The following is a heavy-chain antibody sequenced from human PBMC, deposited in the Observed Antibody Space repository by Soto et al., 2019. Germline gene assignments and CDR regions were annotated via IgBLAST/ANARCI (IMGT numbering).Heavy chain of an antibody. Sequence: HVQLVQSGPEVKKPGASAKVSCKASGYTFSNYGISWMRQVPGQGLEWMGWISAYNGETKYAQKFQRRVSMTTDTSTNTAYIELGSLRSDDTAVYYCARASGTGVGTTSYWGQGTLVTVSS. J-gene: IGHJ4*02. CDR3: ARASGTGVGTTSY. CDR1: GYTFSNYG. CDR2: ISAYNGET. V-gene: IGHV1-18*01. D-gene: IGHD1-26*01.